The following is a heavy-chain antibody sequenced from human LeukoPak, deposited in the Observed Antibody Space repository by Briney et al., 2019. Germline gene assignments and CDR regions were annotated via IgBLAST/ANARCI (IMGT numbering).Heavy chain of an antibody. CDR1: GGSISSSDYY. Sequence: PSETLSLTCTVSGGSISSSDYYWGWIRQPPGKGLEWIGSIYYSGSTYYNPSLKSRVTISVDTSKNQFSLKLSSVTAADTAVYYCARVAVAGTRPFDYWGQGTLVTVSS. J-gene: IGHJ4*02. CDR2: IYYSGST. V-gene: IGHV4-39*07. D-gene: IGHD6-19*01. CDR3: ARVAVAGTRPFDY.